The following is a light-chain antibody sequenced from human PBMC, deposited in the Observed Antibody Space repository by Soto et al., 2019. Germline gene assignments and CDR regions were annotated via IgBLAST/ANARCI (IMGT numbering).Light chain of an antibody. V-gene: IGKV1-39*01. J-gene: IGKJ1*01. Sequence: DVQMTQSPSSLSASIGDRVTITCRASVSISTYLNWYQQKPGKAPKLLIYAASSLQSGVPSRFSGSGSGTDFSLTINSLQPEDFATYYCQQSYSTPWTFGQGTKVDIK. CDR3: QQSYSTPWT. CDR2: AAS. CDR1: VSISTY.